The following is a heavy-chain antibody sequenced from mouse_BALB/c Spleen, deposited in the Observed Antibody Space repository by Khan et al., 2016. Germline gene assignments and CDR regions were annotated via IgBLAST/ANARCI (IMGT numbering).Heavy chain of an antibody. Sequence: QVRLQQSGPELVKPGTSVRISCKAAGYTFTNYYIHWLKQGPGQGLEWIGWIFPGNVNTKFNEKSKGKATLTVDKSSTTVYMNLSSLTSEDSAVYFCARHYRYSWFVYWGQGTLVTVSA. CDR3: ARHYRYSWFVY. CDR1: GYTFTNYY. V-gene: IGHV1S56*01. J-gene: IGHJ3*01. CDR2: IFPGNVNT. D-gene: IGHD2-14*01.